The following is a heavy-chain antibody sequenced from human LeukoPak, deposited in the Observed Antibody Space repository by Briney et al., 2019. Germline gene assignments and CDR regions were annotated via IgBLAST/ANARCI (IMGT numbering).Heavy chain of an antibody. CDR1: GGSFSGYY. CDR2: INHSGST. D-gene: IGHD6-13*01. V-gene: IGHV4-34*01. J-gene: IGHJ3*02. CDR3: ARLPQQLDAFDI. Sequence: SETLSLTCAVYGGSFSGYYWSWIRQPPGKGLEWIGEINHSGSTNYNPSLKSRATISVDTSKNQFSLKLSSVTAADTAVYYCARLPQQLDAFDIWGQGTMVTVSS.